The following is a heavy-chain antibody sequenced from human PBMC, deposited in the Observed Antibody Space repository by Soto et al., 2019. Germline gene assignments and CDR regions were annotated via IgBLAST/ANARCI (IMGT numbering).Heavy chain of an antibody. J-gene: IGHJ4*02. V-gene: IGHV1-18*01. CDR2: ISAYNGNT. D-gene: IGHD3-3*01. Sequence: ASVKVSCKASGYTFTSYGISWVRQAPGQGLEWMGWISAYNGNTNYAQKLQGRVTMTTDTSTSTAYMELRSLRSDDTAVYYCARDFRFLEWLSENLYFDYWGQGTLVTVSS. CDR3: ARDFRFLEWLSENLYFDY. CDR1: GYTFTSYG.